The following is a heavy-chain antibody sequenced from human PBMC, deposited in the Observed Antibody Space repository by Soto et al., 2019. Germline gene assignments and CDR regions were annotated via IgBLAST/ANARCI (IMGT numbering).Heavy chain of an antibody. D-gene: IGHD1-26*01. CDR1: GFTFSIYS. CDR2: IDNAGSSA. J-gene: IGHJ6*02. Sequence: EVQLVESGGGVVQPGGSLRLSCAASGFTFSIYSMHWVRQAPGKGPVWVSRIDNAGSSARYADSVKGRFTISRDNAKNTVYLQMNSVRAEDTAVYYCTRVGGSVSGMDVWGQGTTVTVSS. V-gene: IGHV3-74*01. CDR3: TRVGGSVSGMDV.